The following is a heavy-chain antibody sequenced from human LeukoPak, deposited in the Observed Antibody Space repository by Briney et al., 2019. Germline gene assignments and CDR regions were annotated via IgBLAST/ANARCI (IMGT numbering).Heavy chain of an antibody. V-gene: IGHV3-11*01. J-gene: IGHJ3*02. CDR3: ARAEHSSGPSGAFDI. Sequence: GGSLRLSCAASGFTFSDYYMSWIRQAPGKGLEWVSYISSSGSTIYYADSVKGRFTISRGNAKNSLYLQMNSLRAEDTAVYYCARAEHSSGPSGAFDIWGQGTMVTVSS. D-gene: IGHD3-22*01. CDR2: ISSSGSTI. CDR1: GFTFSDYY.